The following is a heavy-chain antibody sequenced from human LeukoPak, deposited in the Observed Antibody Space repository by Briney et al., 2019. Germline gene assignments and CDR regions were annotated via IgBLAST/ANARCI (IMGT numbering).Heavy chain of an antibody. CDR3: ASVTWDTRGFYPNRYFDS. CDR2: ISGYNGST. V-gene: IGHV1-18*01. Sequence: VASVKVSCKASGHTFTSHGISWVRQAPGLGLEWMGWISGYNGSTDYAQKVQGRVTMTTDTSMSTAYMELRSLSSDDTAVYYCASVTWDTRGFYPNRYFDSWGQGTLVTVSS. CDR1: GHTFTSHG. J-gene: IGHJ4*02. D-gene: IGHD1-26*01.